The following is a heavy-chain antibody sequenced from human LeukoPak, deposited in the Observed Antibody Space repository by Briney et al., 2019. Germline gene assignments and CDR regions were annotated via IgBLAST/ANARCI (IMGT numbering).Heavy chain of an antibody. J-gene: IGHJ4*02. CDR1: GYTFTSYG. D-gene: IGHD3-22*01. CDR2: ISAYNGNT. V-gene: IGHV1-18*01. Sequence: GASVKVSCKASGYTFTSYGISWVRQAPGQGLEWVGWISAYNGNTNYAQKLQGRVTMTTDTSTSTAYMELRSLRSDDTAVYYCARADYYDSSGYKIYDYWGQGTLVTVSS. CDR3: ARADYYDSSGYKIYDY.